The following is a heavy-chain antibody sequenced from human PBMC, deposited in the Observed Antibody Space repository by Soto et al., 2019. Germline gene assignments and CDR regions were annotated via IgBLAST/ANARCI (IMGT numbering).Heavy chain of an antibody. CDR3: ARGSPVHGSGSYYIGY. CDR2: IYYSGST. D-gene: IGHD3-10*01. CDR1: GGSISSSSYY. J-gene: IGHJ4*02. V-gene: IGHV4-39*01. Sequence: SETLSLTCTVSGGSISSSSYYWGWIRQPPGKGLEWIGSIYYSGSTYYNPSLKSRVTISVDTSKNQFSLKLSSVTAADTAVYYCARGSPVHGSGSYYIGYWGQGTLVTVSS.